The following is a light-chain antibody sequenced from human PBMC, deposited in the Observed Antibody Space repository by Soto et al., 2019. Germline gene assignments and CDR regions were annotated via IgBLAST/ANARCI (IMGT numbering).Light chain of an antibody. Sequence: QSALTQPTSVSGSPGQSVPVSCTGTRSDVGSYNRVSWYQQPPGTAPKLMIYEFSNRPSGVPDRFSGSKSGNTASLTISGLQAEDEADYYCSSFTSSSTLVFGGGTKLTVL. CDR1: RSDVGSYNR. J-gene: IGLJ2*01. CDR2: EFS. V-gene: IGLV2-18*02. CDR3: SSFTSSSTLV.